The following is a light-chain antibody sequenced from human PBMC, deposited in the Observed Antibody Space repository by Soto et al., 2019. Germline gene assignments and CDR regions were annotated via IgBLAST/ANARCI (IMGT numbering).Light chain of an antibody. CDR1: QSVSSN. Sequence: EIVMTQSPATLFVSPGERATLSCRASQSVSSNLAWYQQKPGQAPRLLIYGASTRATGIPARFSGGGSGTEFTLTISSLQSEDFAVYYCQQYNNWPLWTCGQGTKVEIK. V-gene: IGKV3-15*01. CDR3: QQYNNWPLWT. J-gene: IGKJ1*01. CDR2: GAS.